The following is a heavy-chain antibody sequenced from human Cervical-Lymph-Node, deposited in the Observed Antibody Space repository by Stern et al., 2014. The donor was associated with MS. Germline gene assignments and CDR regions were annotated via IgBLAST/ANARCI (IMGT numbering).Heavy chain of an antibody. CDR2: ISYDEENK. CDR3: AKDRGGHVYDGLDV. CDR1: GFTFGSYG. V-gene: IGHV3-30*18. D-gene: IGHD3-10*01. J-gene: IGHJ6*02. Sequence: VESGRSLRLSCAASGFTFGSYGMHWVRQAPGKGLEWVAVISYDEENKFYADSVKGRFSISRDNSKNTLYVQMNSLRVEDTAVYYCAKDRGGHVYDGLDVWGQGTTVTVSS.